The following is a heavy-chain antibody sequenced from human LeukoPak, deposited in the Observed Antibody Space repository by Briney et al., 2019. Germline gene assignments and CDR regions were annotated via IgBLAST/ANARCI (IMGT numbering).Heavy chain of an antibody. V-gene: IGHV3-21*01. D-gene: IGHD2-2*01. Sequence: PGGSLRLSCAASGFAFSSYSMSWVRQAPGKGLEWVSSVSSSSSYIYYADSVKGRFTISRDNAKNSLYLQMNSLRAEDTTVYYCESGGYCSSTNCYLDFWGQGTLVTVSS. CDR3: ESGGYCSSTNCYLDF. CDR1: GFAFSSYS. CDR2: VSSSSSYI. J-gene: IGHJ4*02.